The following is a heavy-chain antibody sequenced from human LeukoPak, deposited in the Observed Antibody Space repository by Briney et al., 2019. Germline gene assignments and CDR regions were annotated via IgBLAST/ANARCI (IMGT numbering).Heavy chain of an antibody. J-gene: IGHJ4*02. CDR1: GFTFNNYA. Sequence: PGGSLRLSCAASGFTFNNYAMSWVRQAPGKGVEWVSTVSGSGAIAYYTDSDKGRFTISRDNSKNTLYLQMSSLTAKDTAVYYCAKDRSIGTYYTFDSWGQGTLVTVSS. CDR2: VSGSGAIA. CDR3: AKDRSIGTYYTFDS. V-gene: IGHV3-23*01. D-gene: IGHD1-26*01.